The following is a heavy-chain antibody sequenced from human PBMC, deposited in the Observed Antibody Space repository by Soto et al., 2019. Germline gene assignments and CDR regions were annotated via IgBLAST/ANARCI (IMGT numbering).Heavy chain of an antibody. CDR2: IYSGGST. J-gene: IGHJ6*02. V-gene: IGHV3-53*01. CDR1: GFTVSSNY. Sequence: GGSLRLSCAASGFTVSSNYMSWVRQAPGKGLEWVSVIYSGGSTYYADSVKGRFTISRDNSKNTLYLQMNSLRAEDTAVYYCASEILNTVTTPRYYYYYYGMDVWGQGTTVTVSS. CDR3: ASEILNTVTTPRYYYYYYGMDV. D-gene: IGHD4-4*01.